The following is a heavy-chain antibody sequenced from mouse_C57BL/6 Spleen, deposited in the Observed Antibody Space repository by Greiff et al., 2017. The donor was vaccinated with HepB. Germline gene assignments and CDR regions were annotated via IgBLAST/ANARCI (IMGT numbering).Heavy chain of an antibody. CDR2: IRSKSSNDET. CDR1: GFTFNTYP. V-gene: IGHV10-3*01. J-gene: IGHJ3*01. CDR3: VRATGTNGFAY. D-gene: IGHD4-1*02. Sequence: EVKLMESGGGLVRPKGSLKLSCAASGFTFNTYPMHWVRQAPGKGLEWVARIRSKSSNDETYYADSGKDRLTISRAASQTMLYLQMNHLKTEDTAMYYFVRATGTNGFAYWGQGTLVTVSA.